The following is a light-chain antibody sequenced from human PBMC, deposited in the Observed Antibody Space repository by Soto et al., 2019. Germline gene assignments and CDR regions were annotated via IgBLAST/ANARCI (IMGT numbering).Light chain of an antibody. CDR2: EVS. J-gene: IGLJ1*01. Sequence: QSVLTQPASVSGSPGQSITISCSGTSSDVGAYNFASWYQQHPDKAPKLMISEVSNRPSGVSDRFSGSKSGNTASLTISGLQAEDEADYYCASLTTTNFVFGTGTKAPS. CDR3: ASLTTTNFV. V-gene: IGLV2-14*01. CDR1: SSDVGAYNF.